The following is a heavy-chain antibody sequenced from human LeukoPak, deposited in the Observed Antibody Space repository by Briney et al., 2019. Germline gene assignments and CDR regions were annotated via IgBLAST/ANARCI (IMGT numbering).Heavy chain of an antibody. V-gene: IGHV1-46*01. J-gene: IGHJ6*03. Sequence: ASVKVSCKASGYTFTSYYMHWVRQAPGQGLEWMGIINPSGGSTSYAQKFQGRVTMTRDMSTSTVYMELSSLRSEDTAVYYCARAGYCSSTSCYLTRYYYYYYYMDVWGKGTTVTVSS. CDR3: ARAGYCSSTSCYLTRYYYYYYYMDV. D-gene: IGHD2-2*03. CDR2: INPSGGST. CDR1: GYTFTSYY.